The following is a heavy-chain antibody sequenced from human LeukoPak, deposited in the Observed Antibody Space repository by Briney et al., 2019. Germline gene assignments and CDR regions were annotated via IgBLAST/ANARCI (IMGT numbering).Heavy chain of an antibody. CDR2: MHHSGNT. CDR1: GSSISSGYY. CDR3: ARDSWPEVVRFDF. D-gene: IGHD1-14*01. J-gene: IGHJ4*02. V-gene: IGHV4-38-2*02. Sequence: SETLSLTCTVSGSSISSGYYWGWIRQPPGKGLEWIGNMHHSGNTYYNPSLRSRVTISIDTSNNQFSLKLTSVTAADTAVYYCARDSWPEVVRFDFWGQGTLVTVSS.